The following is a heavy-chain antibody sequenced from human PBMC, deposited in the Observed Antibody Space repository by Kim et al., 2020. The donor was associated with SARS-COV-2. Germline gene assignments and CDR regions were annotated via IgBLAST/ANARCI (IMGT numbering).Heavy chain of an antibody. V-gene: IGHV4-4*02. Sequence: SETLSLTCAVSGGSISSSNWWSWVRQPPGKGLEWIGEIYHSGSTNYNPSLKSRVTISVDKSKNQFSLKLSSVTAADTAVYYCARRKGGSGSYSHYYYGMDVWGQGTTVTVSS. CDR1: GGSISSSNW. J-gene: IGHJ6*02. D-gene: IGHD3-10*01. CDR3: ARRKGGSGSYSHYYYGMDV. CDR2: IYHSGST.